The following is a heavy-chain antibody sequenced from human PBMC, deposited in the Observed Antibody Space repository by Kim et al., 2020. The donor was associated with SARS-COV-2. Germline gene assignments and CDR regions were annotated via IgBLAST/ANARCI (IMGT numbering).Heavy chain of an antibody. CDR3: ARGPGNDYVWGSYGY. J-gene: IGHJ4*02. CDR2: IYPGDSDT. D-gene: IGHD3-16*01. V-gene: IGHV5-51*01. Sequence: GESLKISCKGSGYSFTSYWIGWVRQMPGKGLEWMGIIYPGDSDTRYSPSFQGQVTISADKSISTAYLQWSSLKASDTAMYYCARGPGNDYVWGSYGYWGQGTLVTVSS. CDR1: GYSFTSYW.